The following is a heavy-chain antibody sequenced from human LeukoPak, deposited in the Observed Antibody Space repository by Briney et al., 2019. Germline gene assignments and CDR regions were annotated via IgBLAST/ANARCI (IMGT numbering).Heavy chain of an antibody. J-gene: IGHJ4*01. CDR2: IYTSGKT. V-gene: IGHV4-61*02. D-gene: IGHD6-19*01. CDR1: GASITSGSYY. Sequence: PSETLSLTCTVSGASITSGSYYWTWIRQAAGKGPEWIGRIYTSGKTYYHPSLQSRVTISLDTYKNQISLRLDSVTATDTAVFYCARESIGVVGTSLLDYWGHGTLVTVSS. CDR3: ARESIGVVGTSLLDY.